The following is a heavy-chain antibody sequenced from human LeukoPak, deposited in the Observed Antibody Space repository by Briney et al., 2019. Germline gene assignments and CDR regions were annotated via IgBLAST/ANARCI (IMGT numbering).Heavy chain of an antibody. CDR1: GFTFDDYA. V-gene: IGHV3-9*01. CDR3: AKVSGGSLDY. D-gene: IGHD2-15*01. CDR2: ISWNSGSI. J-gene: IGHJ4*02. Sequence: GGSLRLSCAASGFTFDDYAMHWVRQAPRKGLEWVSGISWNSGSIGYADSVKGRFTISRDNAKNSLYLQMNSLRAEDTALYYCAKVSGGSLDYWGQGTLVTVSS.